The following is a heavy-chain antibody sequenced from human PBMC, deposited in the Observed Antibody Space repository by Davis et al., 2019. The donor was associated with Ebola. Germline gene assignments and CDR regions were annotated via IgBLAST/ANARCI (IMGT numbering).Heavy chain of an antibody. D-gene: IGHD2-2*01. J-gene: IGHJ6*03. V-gene: IGHV3-33*01. CDR2: IWYDGGNE. Sequence: PGGSLRLSCAASGFSFFSYGMHWVRQAPGKGLEWGAMIWYDGGNEYYADSVKGRFTISRDNSKNTLYLQMNSLRAEDTAVYYCAREGIVPAAIYYYMDVWGKGTTVTVS. CDR1: GFSFFSYG. CDR3: AREGIVPAAIYYYMDV.